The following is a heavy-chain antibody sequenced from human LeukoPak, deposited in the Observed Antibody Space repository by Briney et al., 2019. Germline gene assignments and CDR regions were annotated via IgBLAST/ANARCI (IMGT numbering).Heavy chain of an antibody. V-gene: IGHV4-34*01. Sequence: SETLSLTCDVYGASFTGYYWSWIRLSPGKGLEWIGEMNQRGSMNYNPSLKSRVTISVDRSKNQFSLKLSSVTAADTAVYYCARGSHRRYSSSWYSLWGQGTLVTVSS. D-gene: IGHD6-13*01. J-gene: IGHJ4*02. CDR1: GASFTGYY. CDR2: MNQRGSM. CDR3: ARGSHRRYSSSWYSL.